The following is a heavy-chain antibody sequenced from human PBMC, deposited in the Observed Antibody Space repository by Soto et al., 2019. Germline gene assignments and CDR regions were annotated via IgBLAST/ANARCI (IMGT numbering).Heavy chain of an antibody. CDR1: GITTSTYW. Sequence: GESLKISCAASGITTSTYWMGWFRQAPGRGLEWVATIKEDGTEKYYMESLKGRFTISRDNAVNSLYLQMSSLRAEDTAVYFCITGDHADFWGPGTLVTVSS. V-gene: IGHV3-7*03. D-gene: IGHD7-27*01. J-gene: IGHJ4*02. CDR2: IKEDGTEK. CDR3: ITGDHADF.